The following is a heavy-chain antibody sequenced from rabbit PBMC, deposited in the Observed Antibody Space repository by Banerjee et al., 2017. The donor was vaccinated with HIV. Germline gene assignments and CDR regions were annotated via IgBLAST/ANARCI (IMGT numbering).Heavy chain of an antibody. D-gene: IGHD6-1*01. V-gene: IGHV1S45*01. CDR3: ARAGYADYGGATGFDL. J-gene: IGHJ4*01. Sequence: ELVESGGGLVQPGESLKLSCKASGIDFSNVGISWVRQAPGKGLEWIACIDAGSSGYTWYANWAKGRFTISKTSSTTVTLQMTSLTAADTATYFCARAGYADYGGATGFDLWGPGTLVTVS. CDR1: GIDFSNVG. CDR2: IDAGSSGYT.